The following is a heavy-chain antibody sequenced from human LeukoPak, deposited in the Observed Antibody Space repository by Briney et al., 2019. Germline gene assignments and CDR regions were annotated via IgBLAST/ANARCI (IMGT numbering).Heavy chain of an antibody. Sequence: SETLSLTCAVYGGSFSGYYWSWLRQPPGKGLEWIGEINHSGSTNYNPSLKSRVTISVDTSKNQFSLKLSSVTAADTAVYYCARQPRGSFDGFDIWGQGTMVTVSS. J-gene: IGHJ3*02. V-gene: IGHV4-34*01. CDR2: INHSGST. CDR1: GGSFSGYY. D-gene: IGHD1-26*01. CDR3: ARQPRGSFDGFDI.